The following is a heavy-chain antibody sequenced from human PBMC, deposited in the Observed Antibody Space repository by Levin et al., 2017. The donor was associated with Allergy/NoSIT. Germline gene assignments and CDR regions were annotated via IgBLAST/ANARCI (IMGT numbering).Heavy chain of an antibody. J-gene: IGHJ6*02. CDR1: GYTFTSYG. CDR3: ARGSNSNLRRDYYGMDV. Sequence: AASVKVSCKASGYTFTSYGISCVRQAPGQGLEWMGWISAYNGNTNYAQKLQGRVTMTTDTSTSTAYMELRSLRSDDTAVYYCARGSNSNLRRDYYGMDVWGQGTTVTVSS. V-gene: IGHV1-18*01. CDR2: ISAYNGNT. D-gene: IGHD4-11*01.